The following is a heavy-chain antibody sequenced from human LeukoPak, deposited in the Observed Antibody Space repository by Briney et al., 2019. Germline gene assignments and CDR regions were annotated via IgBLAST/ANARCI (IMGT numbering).Heavy chain of an antibody. CDR3: ARGVIAAPFDY. CDR1: GYTFTSYY. CDR2: INPSGGST. V-gene: IGHV1-46*01. D-gene: IGHD6-6*01. J-gene: IGHJ4*02. Sequence: ASVKVSCKASGYTFTSYYMHWMRQAPGQGLEWMGIINPSGGSTSYAQKFQGRVTMTRDMSTSTVYMELSSLGSEDTAVYYCARGVIAAPFDYWGQGTLVTVSS.